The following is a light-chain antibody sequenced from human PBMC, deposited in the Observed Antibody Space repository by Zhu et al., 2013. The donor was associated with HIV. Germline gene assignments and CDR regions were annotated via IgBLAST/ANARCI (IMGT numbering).Light chain of an antibody. V-gene: IGLV2-14*01. Sequence: QSALTQPPSASGSPGQSVTISCTGTSSDVGGYNYVSWYQQHPGKAPKLMIYEVSNRPSGVSNRFSGSKSGNTASLTISGLQAEDEGDYYCSSYTSGSTLKVFGGGTKLTVL. CDR1: SSDVGGYNY. CDR2: EVS. CDR3: SSYTSGSTLKV. J-gene: IGLJ2*01.